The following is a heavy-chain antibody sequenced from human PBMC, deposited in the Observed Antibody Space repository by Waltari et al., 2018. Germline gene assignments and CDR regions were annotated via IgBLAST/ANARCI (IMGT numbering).Heavy chain of an antibody. CDR1: GGSISSYY. CDR3: AREGGIGCSSTSCYSLGFDY. CDR2: IYTSGST. Sequence: QVQLQESGPGLVKPSETLSLTCTVPGGSISSYYWSWIRQHAGKGLEWIGRIYTSGSTNYNPSLKSRVTMSVDTSKNQFSLKLSSVTAADTAVYYCAREGGIGCSSTSCYSLGFDYWGQGTLVTVSS. D-gene: IGHD2-2*01. V-gene: IGHV4-4*07. J-gene: IGHJ4*02.